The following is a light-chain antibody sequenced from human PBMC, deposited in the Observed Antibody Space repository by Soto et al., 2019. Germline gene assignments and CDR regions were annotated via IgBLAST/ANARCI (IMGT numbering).Light chain of an antibody. CDR1: QSLRSS. Sequence: ETMMTQSPDTLSVSLWERATLSCRASQSLRSSLAWYQQKPGQAPRLLIYDASTRATGIPARFSGSGSGTDFTLTISRLEPEDFAVYYCHQYGTSVGTFGQGTKVDIK. V-gene: IGKV3-15*01. CDR2: DAS. J-gene: IGKJ1*01. CDR3: HQYGTSVGT.